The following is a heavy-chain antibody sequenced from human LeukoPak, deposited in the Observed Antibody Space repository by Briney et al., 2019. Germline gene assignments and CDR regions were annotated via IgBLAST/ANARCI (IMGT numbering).Heavy chain of an antibody. CDR3: VKDGYGDPNWFDP. CDR2: ISSSGSTI. CDR1: GFTFSDYY. V-gene: IGHV3-11*01. D-gene: IGHD4-17*01. J-gene: IGHJ5*02. Sequence: PGGSLRLSCAASGFTFSDYYMSWIRQAPGKGLEWVSYISSSGSTIYYADSVKGRFTISRDNSKNTLYLQMNSLRAEDTAVYYCVKDGYGDPNWFDPWGQGTLVTVSS.